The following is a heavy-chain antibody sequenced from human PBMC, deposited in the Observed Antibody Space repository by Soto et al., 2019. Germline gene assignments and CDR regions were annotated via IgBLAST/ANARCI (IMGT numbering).Heavy chain of an antibody. CDR1: GFTFSTYG. J-gene: IGHJ6*02. CDR3: AKDLQSYGDYDYYCYGMDV. V-gene: IGHV3-30*18. CDR2: ISYDGTNK. D-gene: IGHD4-17*01. Sequence: QVQLVESGGGEVQPGRSLTISCAASGFTFSTYGMHWVRQTPGKGLEWVAVISYDGTNKFYSDSVKGRFTISRDNFKNTLTLQMNSLRADDTAVYSCAKDLQSYGDYDYYCYGMDVWGPGTRVTVS.